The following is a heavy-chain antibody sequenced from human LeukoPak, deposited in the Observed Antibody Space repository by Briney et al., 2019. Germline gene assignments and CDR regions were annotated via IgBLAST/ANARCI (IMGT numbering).Heavy chain of an antibody. D-gene: IGHD3-10*01. CDR2: INHSGST. CDR3: ARDSGTTGEVKFDP. V-gene: IGHV4-34*01. Sequence: SETLSLTCAVYGGSFSGYYWSWIRQPPGKGLEWIGEINHSGSTNYNPSLKSRVTISVDTSKNQFSLNLISVTAADTAVYYCARDSGTTGEVKFDPWGQGTLVTVSS. J-gene: IGHJ5*02. CDR1: GGSFSGYY.